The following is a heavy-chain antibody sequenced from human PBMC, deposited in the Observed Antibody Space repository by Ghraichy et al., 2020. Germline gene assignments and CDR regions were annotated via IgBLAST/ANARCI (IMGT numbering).Heavy chain of an antibody. CDR2: IDPSGGST. CDR3: ARDRSSCYWVYYYYYGMDS. J-gene: IGHJ6*01. Sequence: ASVKVSCKASGYTFTTYYIHWVRQAPGQGLEWMGVIDPSGGSTSYAQKFQGRVTMTRDTSTSTVYMELSSLTSEDTAVYYCARDRSSCYWVYYYYYGMDSRGQGTTVT. V-gene: IGHV1-46*01. CDR1: GYTFTTYY. D-gene: IGHD2-2*01.